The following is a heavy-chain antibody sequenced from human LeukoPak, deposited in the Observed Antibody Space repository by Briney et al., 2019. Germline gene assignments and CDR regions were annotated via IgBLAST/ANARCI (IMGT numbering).Heavy chain of an antibody. V-gene: IGHV3-9*01. D-gene: IGHD3-3*01. CDR1: GFTFDDYA. CDR2: ISWNSGSI. Sequence: PGRSLRLSCAASGFTFDDYAMHWVRQAPGKGLEWVSGISWNSGSIGYADSVKGRFTISRDNAKNSLYLQMNSLRAEDTALYYCAKSLYDFWSGAIDYWGQGTLVTVPS. J-gene: IGHJ4*02. CDR3: AKSLYDFWSGAIDY.